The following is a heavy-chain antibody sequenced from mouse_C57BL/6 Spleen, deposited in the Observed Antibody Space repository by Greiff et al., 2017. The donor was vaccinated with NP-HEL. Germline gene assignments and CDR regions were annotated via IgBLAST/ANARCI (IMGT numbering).Heavy chain of an antibody. V-gene: IGHV1-69*01. Sequence: QVQLKQPGAELVMPGASVKLSCKASGYTFTSYWMHWVKQRPGQGLEWIGEIDPSDSYTNYNQKFKGKSTLTVDKSSSTAYMQLSSLTSEDSAVYYCARLNHYYGSSYFDYWGQGTTLTVSS. J-gene: IGHJ2*01. CDR3: ARLNHYYGSSYFDY. D-gene: IGHD1-1*01. CDR1: GYTFTSYW. CDR2: IDPSDSYT.